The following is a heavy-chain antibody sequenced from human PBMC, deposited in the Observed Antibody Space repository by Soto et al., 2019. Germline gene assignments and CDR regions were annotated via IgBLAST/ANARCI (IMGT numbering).Heavy chain of an antibody. V-gene: IGHV4-30-2*01. D-gene: IGHD4-17*01. CDR2: IYHGAST. CDR1: GGSISSCGYS. CDR3: ARYGDYADAFDI. Sequence: PSETLSLTCAVSGGSISSCGYSWTWIRQPPGKGLEWIGYIYHGASTYYNPSLKSRVTISVDRSKNQFSLKLSSVTAADTAVYYCARYGDYADAFDIWGQGTMVTVSS. J-gene: IGHJ3*02.